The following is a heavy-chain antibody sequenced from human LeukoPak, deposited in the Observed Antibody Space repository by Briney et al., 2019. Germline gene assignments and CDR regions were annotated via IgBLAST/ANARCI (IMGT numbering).Heavy chain of an antibody. D-gene: IGHD3-22*01. CDR3: ASQPTNSGYFLY. V-gene: IGHV3-30-3*01. J-gene: IGHJ4*02. CDR2: ISYDGSNK. Sequence: PGGSLRLSCAASGFTFSSYAMHWVRQAPGKGLEWVAVISYDGSNKYYADSVKGRFTISRDNSKNTLYLQMNSLRAEDTAVYYCASQPTNSGYFLYWGQGTLVTVSS. CDR1: GFTFSSYA.